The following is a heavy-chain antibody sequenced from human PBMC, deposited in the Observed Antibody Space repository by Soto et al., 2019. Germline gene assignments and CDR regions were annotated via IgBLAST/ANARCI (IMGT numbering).Heavy chain of an antibody. J-gene: IGHJ4*02. CDR2: IKGDGSRV. V-gene: IGHV3-74*01. CDR1: GFTFSDYW. CDR3: ARGSYLAYYIDS. Sequence: EVQLVESGGGLVQPGGSLRVSCAASGFTFSDYWMHWVRQVPGKGLVWVSRIKGDGSRVDFASSVRGRFSISRDNAENTVYLQMISLRAEYAAMYFCARGSYLAYYIDSWGQGTLVTVSS. D-gene: IGHD3-10*01.